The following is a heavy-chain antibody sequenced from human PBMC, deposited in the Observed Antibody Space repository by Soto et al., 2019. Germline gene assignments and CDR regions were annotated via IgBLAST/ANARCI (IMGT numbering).Heavy chain of an antibody. CDR1: GFTFSRYA. CDR3: ARSRSGAVADSFDF. D-gene: IGHD3-10*01. CDR2: ISRDGTNK. J-gene: IGHJ4*02. V-gene: IGHV3-30*04. Sequence: QVQVVASGGGVVQPGRSLRLSCAASGFTFSRYAIHWVRQAPGKGLEWVAVISRDGTNKYYVDSVKGRFTIARDNSRNTLYVQMNSLRHEDAAVYYCARSRSGAVADSFDFWGQGTLVTVSS.